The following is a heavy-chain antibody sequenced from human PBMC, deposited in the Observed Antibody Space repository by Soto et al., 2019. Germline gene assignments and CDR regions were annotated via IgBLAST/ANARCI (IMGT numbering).Heavy chain of an antibody. Sequence: GGSLRLSCAASGFTFSSYAMSWVRQAPGKGLEWVSAISGSGGSTYYADSVKGRFTISRDNSKNTLYLQMNSLRAEDTAVYYCAKGKGAGVVIIWMDVWGKGTTVTVSS. CDR3: AKGKGAGVVIIWMDV. D-gene: IGHD3-3*01. CDR2: ISGSGGST. V-gene: IGHV3-23*01. J-gene: IGHJ6*04. CDR1: GFTFSSYA.